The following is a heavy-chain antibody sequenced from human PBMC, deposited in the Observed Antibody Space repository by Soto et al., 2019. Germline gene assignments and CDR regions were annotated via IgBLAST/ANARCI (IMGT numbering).Heavy chain of an antibody. J-gene: IGHJ4*02. CDR2: ISGSGGST. CDR1: GFTFSSYA. D-gene: IGHD5-18*01. CDR3: AKGVQLWLRLYDY. V-gene: IGHV3-23*01. Sequence: EVPLLESGGGLVQPGGSLRLSCAASGFTFSSYAMSWVRQAPGKGLEWVSAISGSGGSTYYADSVKGRFTISRDNSKNTLYLQMNSLRAEDTAVYYCAKGVQLWLRLYDYWGQGTLVTVSS.